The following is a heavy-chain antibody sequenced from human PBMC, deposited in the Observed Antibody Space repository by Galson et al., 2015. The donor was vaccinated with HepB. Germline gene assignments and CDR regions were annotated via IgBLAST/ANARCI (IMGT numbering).Heavy chain of an antibody. V-gene: IGHV3-21*01. Sequence: SLRLSCAASGFTFSSYSMNWVRQAPGKGLKWVSSISSSSSYIYYADSVKGRFTISRDNAKNSLYLQMNSLRAEDTAVYYCARDPGYSGYGPPSAFDIWGQGTMVTVSS. CDR1: GFTFSSYS. J-gene: IGHJ3*02. D-gene: IGHD5-12*01. CDR2: ISSSSSYI. CDR3: ARDPGYSGYGPPSAFDI.